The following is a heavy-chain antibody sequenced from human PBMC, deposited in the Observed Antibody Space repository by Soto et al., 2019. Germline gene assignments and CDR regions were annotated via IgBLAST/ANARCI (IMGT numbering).Heavy chain of an antibody. J-gene: IGHJ3*02. CDR3: ARVTYYYDSSGYSNAFDI. CDR1: GGSISSGGYY. D-gene: IGHD3-22*01. V-gene: IGHV4-31*03. CDR2: IYYSGST. Sequence: SETLSLTCTVSGGSISSGGYYWSWIRQHPGKGLEWIGYIYYSGSTYYNPSLKSRVTISVDTSKNQFSLKLSSVTAADTAVYYCARVTYYYDSSGYSNAFDIWGQGTMVTVSS.